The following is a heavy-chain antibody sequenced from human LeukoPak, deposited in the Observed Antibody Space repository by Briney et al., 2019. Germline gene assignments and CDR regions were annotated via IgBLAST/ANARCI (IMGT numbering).Heavy chain of an antibody. J-gene: IGHJ4*02. CDR3: AKIHYYESSGYLEY. V-gene: IGHV3-30*04. Sequence: GGSLRLSCAASGFTFSSYAMHWVRQAPGKGLGWVAVIGHDGDDKHYADSVRGRFTISRDNSRSTLSLQMNSLRAEDTAVYYCAKIHYYESSGYLEYWGQGTLVTVSS. D-gene: IGHD3-22*01. CDR1: GFTFSSYA. CDR2: IGHDGDDK.